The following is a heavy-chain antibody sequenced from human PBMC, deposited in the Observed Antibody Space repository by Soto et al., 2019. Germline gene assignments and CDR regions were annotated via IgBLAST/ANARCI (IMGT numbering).Heavy chain of an antibody. V-gene: IGHV4-39*01. CDR1: GGSISSRGYY. Sequence: SETLSLTCTVSGGSISSRGYYWGWIRQPPGKGLEWIGTIYYSGSTYYNPSLKSRVTISVGTSKNQFSLKLSSVTAADTAVYYCATSNWFDXWGQGTLVTVSS. CDR2: IYYSGST. CDR3: ATSNWFDX. J-gene: IGHJ5*02.